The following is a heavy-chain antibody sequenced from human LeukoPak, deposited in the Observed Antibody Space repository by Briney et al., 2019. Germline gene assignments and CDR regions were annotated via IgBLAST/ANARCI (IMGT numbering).Heavy chain of an antibody. CDR2: IYYSGST. Sequence: PSETLSLTCTVSGGPISSYYWSWIRQPPGKGLEWIGYIYYSGSTNYNPSLKSRVTISVDTSKNQFSLKLSSVTAADTAVYYCARHVGAFDIWGQGTMVTVSS. CDR3: ARHVGAFDI. CDR1: GGPISSYY. J-gene: IGHJ3*02. V-gene: IGHV4-59*08. D-gene: IGHD1-26*01.